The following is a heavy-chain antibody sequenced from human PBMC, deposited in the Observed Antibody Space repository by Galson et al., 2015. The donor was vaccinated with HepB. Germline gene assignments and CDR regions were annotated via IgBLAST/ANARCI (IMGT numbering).Heavy chain of an antibody. CDR1: GFTFDDYA. J-gene: IGHJ4*02. CDR3: AKSRVGPTSAPPFDS. Sequence: SLRLSCAASGFTFDDYAMDWVRQAPGKGLEWVSGISWNSDSIGYADSVKGRFTISRDNAKNSLYLQMNSLRAEDTALYYCAKSRVGPTSAPPFDSWGQGTLVTVSS. D-gene: IGHD1-26*01. CDR2: ISWNSDSI. V-gene: IGHV3-9*01.